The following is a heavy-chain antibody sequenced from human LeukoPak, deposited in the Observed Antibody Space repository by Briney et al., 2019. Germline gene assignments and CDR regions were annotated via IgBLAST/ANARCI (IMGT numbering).Heavy chain of an antibody. CDR2: IWYDGSNK. J-gene: IGHJ6*03. CDR1: GFTFSSYG. V-gene: IGHV3-33*06. Sequence: ETGGSLRLSCAASGFTFSSYGMHWVRQAPGKGLEWVAVIWYDGSNKYYADSVKGRFTISRDNSKNTLYLQMNSLRAEDTAVYYCAKDFHAGSSGVYYMDVWGKGTTVTVSS. D-gene: IGHD2-15*01. CDR3: AKDFHAGSSGVYYMDV.